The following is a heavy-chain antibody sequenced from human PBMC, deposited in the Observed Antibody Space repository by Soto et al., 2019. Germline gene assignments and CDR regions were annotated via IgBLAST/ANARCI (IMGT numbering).Heavy chain of an antibody. Sequence: WWSLRLSCSASVFTFSSYSMNWGRQAPGKGLEWVSSISSSSSYIYYADSVKGRFTISRDNAKNSLYLQMNSLRAEDTAVYYCARGDGYNLFYFNHWGPGTLVTVSS. CDR3: ARGDGYNLFYFNH. J-gene: IGHJ4*02. CDR2: ISSSSSYI. D-gene: IGHD5-12*01. CDR1: VFTFSSYS. V-gene: IGHV3-21*01.